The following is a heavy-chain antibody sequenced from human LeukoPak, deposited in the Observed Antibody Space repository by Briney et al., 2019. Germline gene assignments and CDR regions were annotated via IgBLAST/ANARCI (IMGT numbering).Heavy chain of an antibody. CDR3: ARDRSGYYDSSGYPFDY. J-gene: IGHJ4*02. D-gene: IGHD3-22*01. Sequence: GGSLRLSCAASGFTFSSYSMNWVRQAPGKGLEWVSSISSSSSCIYYADSVKGRFTISRDNAKNSLYLQMNSLRAEDTAVYYCARDRSGYYDSSGYPFDYWGQGTLVTVSS. CDR2: ISSSSSCI. V-gene: IGHV3-21*01. CDR1: GFTFSSYS.